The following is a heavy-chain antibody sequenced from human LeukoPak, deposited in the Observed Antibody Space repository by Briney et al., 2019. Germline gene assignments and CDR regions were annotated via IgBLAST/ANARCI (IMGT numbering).Heavy chain of an antibody. CDR3: ARDLSATIRAYDY. Sequence: PGGSLRLSCAASGFILSDYNMNWVRQAPGKGLEWASFIAISGSYITHADSVKGRFTISRDNAKNSLYLQMNSLRAEDTAVYYCARDLSATIRAYDYWGQGTLVTVSS. CDR2: IAISGSYI. D-gene: IGHD1-26*01. J-gene: IGHJ4*02. CDR1: GFILSDYN. V-gene: IGHV3-21*01.